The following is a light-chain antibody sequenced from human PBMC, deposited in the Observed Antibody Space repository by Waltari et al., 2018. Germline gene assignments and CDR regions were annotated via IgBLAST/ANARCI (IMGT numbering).Light chain of an antibody. CDR3: VAWDNSLVSFV. V-gene: IGLV1-51*01. CDR1: SSILGNAY. Sequence: QSVLTPPPSVSAAPGQTVDIPCSGSSSILGNAYVAWYQQLPTTAPKLLIYDKDERPSASQDLFSGAKSGTSATLASTGLQAWDEAEYYCVAWDNSLVSFVFGGETTLTVL. CDR2: DKD. J-gene: IGLJ2*01.